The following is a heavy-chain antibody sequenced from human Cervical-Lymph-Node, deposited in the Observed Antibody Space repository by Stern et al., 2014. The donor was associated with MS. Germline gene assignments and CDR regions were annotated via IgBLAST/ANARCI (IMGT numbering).Heavy chain of an antibody. D-gene: IGHD5-24*01. CDR3: TREMAARRLDP. CDR1: GSTVNSNY. J-gene: IGHJ5*02. CDR2: FYSGIST. V-gene: IGHV3-66*01. Sequence: EVQLVESGGTLVQPGGSLRLSCAASGSTVNSNYMTWVRQAPGKGLEWVSIFYSGISTYYAESVKGRFSFSIYNSKNTLFLHMNNLRVEDTAMYYCTREMAARRLDPWGQGTLVIVS.